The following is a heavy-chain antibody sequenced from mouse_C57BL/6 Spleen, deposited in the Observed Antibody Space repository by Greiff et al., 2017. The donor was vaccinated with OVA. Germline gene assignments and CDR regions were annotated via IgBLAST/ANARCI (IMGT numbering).Heavy chain of an antibody. CDR2: ISSGSSTI. CDR1: GFTFSDYG. CDR3: ARITTVVADAMDY. J-gene: IGHJ4*01. D-gene: IGHD1-1*01. V-gene: IGHV5-17*01. Sequence: VQLKESGGGLVKPGGSLKLSCAASGFTFSDYGMHWVRQAPEKGLEWVAYISSGSSTIYYADTVKGRFTISRDNAKNTLFLQMTSLRSEDTAMYYCARITTVVADAMDYWGQGTSVTVSS.